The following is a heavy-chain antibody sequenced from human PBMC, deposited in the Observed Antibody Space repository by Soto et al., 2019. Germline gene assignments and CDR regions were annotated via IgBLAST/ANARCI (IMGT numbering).Heavy chain of an antibody. CDR2: AYHTGTT. D-gene: IGHD1-20*01. J-gene: IGHJ6*02. CDR1: GDATYIGGYY. Sequence: SETLSLTCTVSGDATYIGGYYWTWIRHLPGKGLEWIANAYHTGTTYYNPSLKSRVSMSVDTSQNQFSLILASVTAADPAVYYCARALVTDYNRRDYHYYFAMDVWGQGTSVTVSS. CDR3: ARALVTDYNRRDYHYYFAMDV. V-gene: IGHV4-31*03.